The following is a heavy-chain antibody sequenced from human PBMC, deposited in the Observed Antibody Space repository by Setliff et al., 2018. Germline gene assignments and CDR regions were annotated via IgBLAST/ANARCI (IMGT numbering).Heavy chain of an antibody. CDR2: IYHSGST. D-gene: IGHD6-13*01. Sequence: SETLSLTCTVSGGSISSSSYYWGGIRQHPGKGLEWIGSIYHSGSTYYNPSPKSRVTISVDTSKTQFSLKLSSVTAADTAVYYCARSAGYSSSWYNYYYGMDVWGQGTTVTVSS. J-gene: IGHJ6*02. CDR3: ARSAGYSSSWYNYYYGMDV. CDR1: GGSISSSSYY. V-gene: IGHV4-39*07.